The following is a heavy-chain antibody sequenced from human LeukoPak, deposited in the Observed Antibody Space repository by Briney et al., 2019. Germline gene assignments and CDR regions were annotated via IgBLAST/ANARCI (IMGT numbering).Heavy chain of an antibody. D-gene: IGHD3/OR15-3a*01. CDR2: INHSGST. Sequence: SETLSLTCVVYRGSFRGYYWSWIRQPLGKGLEWVGEINHSGSTNYNPSLKSRVTISVDTSKNQFSLKLSSVTAADTAVYYCARDKRRTGYYTLVYFDYWGQGTLVTVSS. J-gene: IGHJ4*02. CDR1: RGSFRGYY. CDR3: ARDKRRTGYYTLVYFDY. V-gene: IGHV4-34*01.